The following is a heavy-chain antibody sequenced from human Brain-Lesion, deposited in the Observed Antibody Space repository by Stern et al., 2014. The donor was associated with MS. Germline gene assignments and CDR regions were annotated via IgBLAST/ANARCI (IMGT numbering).Heavy chain of an antibody. J-gene: IGHJ6*02. V-gene: IGHV1-2*02. CDR2: INPNTGGT. CDR3: ARDQRGITIFGVVTDYYYLGMDV. D-gene: IGHD3-3*01. CDR1: GYIFTGYY. Sequence: QVQLGQSGAEVKKPGASVKGSCKTSGYIFTGYYIHWVRQAPGQGLAWMAWINPNTGGTKYAQKFQGRVTMSRDTSISTAYVELSSLTSDDTAVYYCARDQRGITIFGVVTDYYYLGMDVWGQGTTVTVSS.